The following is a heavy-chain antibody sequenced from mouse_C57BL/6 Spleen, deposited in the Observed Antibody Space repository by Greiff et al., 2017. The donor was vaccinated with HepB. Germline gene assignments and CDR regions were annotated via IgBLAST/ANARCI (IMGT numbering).Heavy chain of an antibody. CDR2: IYPSDSET. V-gene: IGHV1-61*01. D-gene: IGHD1-1*01. Sequence: QVQLQQPGAELVRPGSSVKLSCKASGYTFTSYWMDWVKQRPGQGLEWIGNIYPSDSETHYNQKFKDKATLTVDKSSSTAYMQLSSLTSEDSAVYSCARRKIITTVFDYWGQGTTLTVSS. J-gene: IGHJ2*01. CDR1: GYTFTSYW. CDR3: ARRKIITTVFDY.